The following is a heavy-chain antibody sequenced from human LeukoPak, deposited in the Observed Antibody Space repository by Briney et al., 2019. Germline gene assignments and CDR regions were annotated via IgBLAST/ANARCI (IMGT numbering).Heavy chain of an antibody. CDR2: ISGSGGST. V-gene: IGHV3-23*01. D-gene: IGHD3-10*01. CDR1: GFTFSSYA. J-gene: IGHJ4*02. Sequence: GGSLRLSCAASGFTFSSYAMSWVRQAPGKGLEWVSTISGSGGSTYYADSVKGRFTISRDNSKSTLYIQMNSLRAEDTAVYYCARAKPKNMVRGLIMRRESRYYFDYWGQGTLVTVSS. CDR3: ARAKPKNMVRGLIMRRESRYYFDY.